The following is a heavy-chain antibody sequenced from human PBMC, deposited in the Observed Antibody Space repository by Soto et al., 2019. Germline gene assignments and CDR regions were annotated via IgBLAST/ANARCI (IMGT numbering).Heavy chain of an antibody. CDR2: ISAYNGNT. D-gene: IGHD3-22*01. CDR3: AREINYDSSGYWAGRAFDI. Sequence: ASVKVSCKASGYTFTIYGISWVRQAPGQGLEWMGWISAYNGNTNYAQKLQGRVTMTTDTSTSTAYMELRSLRSDYTAVYYCAREINYDSSGYWAGRAFDIWGQRTMVTASS. V-gene: IGHV1-18*04. CDR1: GYTFTIYG. J-gene: IGHJ3*02.